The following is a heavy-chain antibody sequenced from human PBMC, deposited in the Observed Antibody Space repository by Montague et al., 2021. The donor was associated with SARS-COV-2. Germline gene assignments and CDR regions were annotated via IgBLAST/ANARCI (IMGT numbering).Heavy chain of an antibody. CDR2: TYYRSKWYN. V-gene: IGHV6-1*01. CDR1: GDSVSSNSAA. CDR3: ASGRMVPYSSSWTTLYYYYGMDV. D-gene: IGHD6-13*01. J-gene: IGHJ6*02. Sequence: CAISGDSVSSNSAAWNWIRQSPSRGLEWLGRTYYRSKWYNDYAVSLKXRITINPDTSKNQFSLQLNSVTPEDTAVYYCASGRMVPYSSSWTTLYYYYGMDVWGHGTTVTVSS.